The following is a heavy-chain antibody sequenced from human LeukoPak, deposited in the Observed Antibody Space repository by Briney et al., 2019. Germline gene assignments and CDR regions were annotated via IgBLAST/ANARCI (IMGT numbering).Heavy chain of an antibody. J-gene: IGHJ5*02. V-gene: IGHV1-2*02. CDR1: GYTFTGYY. CDR2: INPNSGGT. CDR3: ARDLRPSTRETRVWFDH. Sequence: GASVKVSCKASGYTFTGYYMHWVRQAPGQGLEWMGWINPNSGGTNYAQKFQGRVTMTRDTSISTAYMELSRLRSDDTAVYYCARDLRPSTRETRVWFDHWGQGTLVTVSS. D-gene: IGHD2-2*01.